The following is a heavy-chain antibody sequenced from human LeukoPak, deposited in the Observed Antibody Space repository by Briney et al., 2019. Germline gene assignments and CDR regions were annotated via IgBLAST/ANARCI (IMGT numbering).Heavy chain of an antibody. CDR3: ARAAYCGGDCYRGTNYYYFDY. CDR2: IIPIFGTA. D-gene: IGHD2-21*02. CDR1: GGTFSSYA. J-gene: IGHJ4*02. Sequence: SVKVSCKASGGTFSSYAISWVRQAPGQGLEWMGGIIPIFGTANYAQKFQGRVTVTADESTSTAYMELSSLRSEDTAVYYCARAAYCGGDCYRGTNYYYFDYWGQGTLVTVSS. V-gene: IGHV1-69*13.